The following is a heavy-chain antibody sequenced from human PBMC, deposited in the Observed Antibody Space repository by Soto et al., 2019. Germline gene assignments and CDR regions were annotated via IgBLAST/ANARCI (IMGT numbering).Heavy chain of an antibody. D-gene: IGHD2-21*02. CDR3: ARAMVVTQNWFDP. J-gene: IGHJ5*02. CDR1: SGSIDNVYW. Sequence: SETLSLTCAVSSGSIDNVYWWSWVRQSPGKGLEWIGYIYYSGSTYYNPSLKSRVTISVDTSKNQFSLKLSSVTAADTAVYYCARAMVVTQNWFDPWGQGTLVTVSS. CDR2: IYYSGST. V-gene: IGHV4-30-4*01.